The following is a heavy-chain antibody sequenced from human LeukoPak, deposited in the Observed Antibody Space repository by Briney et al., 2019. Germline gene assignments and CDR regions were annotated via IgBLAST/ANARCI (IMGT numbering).Heavy chain of an antibody. D-gene: IGHD1-14*01. CDR3: ARERYSDYYYYMDV. Sequence: GESLKISCAASGFTFSDYYMSWIRQAPGKGLEWVSYISSSGSTIYYADSVKGRFTISRDNAKNSLYLQMNSLRAEDTAVYYCARERYSDYYYYMDVWGKGTTVTVSS. V-gene: IGHV3-11*01. J-gene: IGHJ6*03. CDR1: GFTFSDYY. CDR2: ISSSGSTI.